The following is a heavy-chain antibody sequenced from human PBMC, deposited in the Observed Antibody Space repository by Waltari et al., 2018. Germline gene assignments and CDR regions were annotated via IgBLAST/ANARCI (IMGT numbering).Heavy chain of an antibody. D-gene: IGHD6-19*01. CDR1: GYTFTSYY. J-gene: IGHJ6*02. V-gene: IGHV1-46*01. CDR3: ARELVAVAGKTNYYYGMNV. Sequence: QVQLVQSGAEVKKPGASVKVSCKASGYTFTSYYMHWVRQAPGQGLEWMGIINPRGGSTSYAQKFQGRVTMTRDTSTSTVYMELSSLRSEDTAVYYCARELVAVAGKTNYYYGMNVWGQGTTVTVSS. CDR2: INPRGGST.